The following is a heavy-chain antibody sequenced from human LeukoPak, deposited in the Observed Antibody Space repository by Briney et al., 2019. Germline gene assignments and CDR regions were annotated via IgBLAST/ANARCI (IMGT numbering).Heavy chain of an antibody. CDR1: GFTFSSYS. Sequence: GGSLRLSCAASGFTFSSYSMNWVRQAPGKGLEWVSSISSSSSYIYYADSVKGRFTISRDNAKNSLYLQMNSLRAEDTAVYYCARDRDSGSYPPYYYYMDVWGKGTTVTVSS. J-gene: IGHJ6*03. V-gene: IGHV3-21*04. CDR3: ARDRDSGSYPPYYYYMDV. CDR2: ISSSSSYI. D-gene: IGHD1-26*01.